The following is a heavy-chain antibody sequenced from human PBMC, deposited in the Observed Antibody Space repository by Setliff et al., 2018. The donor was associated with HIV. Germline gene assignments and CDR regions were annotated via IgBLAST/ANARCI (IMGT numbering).Heavy chain of an antibody. V-gene: IGHV4-34*01. J-gene: IGHJ5*02. CDR3: ASQGVRGAYTWFDP. Sequence: SSETLSLTCAVYGGSLSGDYWSWIRQPPGKGLEWIGEINRSGSTNYSPSPKSRVTISVDTSKNQFSLKLSAATAADTAVYYCASQGVRGAYTWFDPWGQGTRVTVSS. CDR1: GGSLSGDY. CDR2: INRSGST. D-gene: IGHD3-10*01.